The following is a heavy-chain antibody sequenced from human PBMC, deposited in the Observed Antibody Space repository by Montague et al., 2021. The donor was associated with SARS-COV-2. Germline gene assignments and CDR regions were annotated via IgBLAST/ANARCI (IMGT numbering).Heavy chain of an antibody. CDR1: GDSVSSNSAA. V-gene: IGHV6-1*01. D-gene: IGHD6-13*01. Sequence: CAISGDSVSSNSAAWNWIRQSPSRGLEWLGRTYYRSKWYNDYALSVKSRITINPDTSKNQFSLKLSSVTAADTAVYYCARVGRQQLVRSSGMDVWGQGTTVTVSS. CDR3: ARVGRQQLVRSSGMDV. J-gene: IGHJ6*02. CDR2: TYYRSKWYN.